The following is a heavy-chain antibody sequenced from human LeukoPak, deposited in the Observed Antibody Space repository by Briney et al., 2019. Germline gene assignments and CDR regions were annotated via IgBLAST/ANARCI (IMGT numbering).Heavy chain of an antibody. CDR2: ISGNGGST. CDR1: GFTFSSYA. CDR3: AKTSTIFGVVMREYYFDY. D-gene: IGHD3-3*01. V-gene: IGHV3-23*01. Sequence: GGSLRLSCAASGFTFSSYAMSWVRQAPGKGLEWVSGISGNGGSTYYADSVKGRFTISRDNSKNTLYLQMNSLRAEDTAVYYCAKTSTIFGVVMREYYFDYWGQGTLVTVSP. J-gene: IGHJ4*02.